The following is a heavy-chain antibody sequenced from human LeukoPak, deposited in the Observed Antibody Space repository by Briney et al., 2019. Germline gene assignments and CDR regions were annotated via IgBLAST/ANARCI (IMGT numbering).Heavy chain of an antibody. V-gene: IGHV3-21*01. CDR2: ISSSSSYI. J-gene: IGHJ4*02. CDR1: GFTFSSYS. Sequence: PGGSLRLSCAASGFTFSSYSMNWVPQAPGKGLEWVSSISSSSSYIYYADSVKGRFTISRDNAKNSLYLQMNSLRAEDTALYYCARIYSSGSRYYFDYWGQGTLVTVSS. D-gene: IGHD6-19*01. CDR3: ARIYSSGSRYYFDY.